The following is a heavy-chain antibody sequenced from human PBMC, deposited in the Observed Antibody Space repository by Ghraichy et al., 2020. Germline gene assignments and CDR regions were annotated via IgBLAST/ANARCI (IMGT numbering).Heavy chain of an antibody. Sequence: GGSLRLSCAASGFAFSDHNMDWVRQAPGKGLEWVSSITGSSDYIYYADSVKGRFTISRDNAKRSLYLQMNSLRVEDTAVYFCARDQVFCSGGTCHDRNYGMDAWGQGTTVTVSS. CDR3: ARDQVFCSGGTCHDRNYGMDA. CDR1: GFAFSDHN. J-gene: IGHJ6*02. CDR2: ITGSSDYI. V-gene: IGHV3-21*04. D-gene: IGHD2-15*01.